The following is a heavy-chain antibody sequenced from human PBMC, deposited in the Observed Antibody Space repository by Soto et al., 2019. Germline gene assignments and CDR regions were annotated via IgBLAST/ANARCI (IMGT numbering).Heavy chain of an antibody. CDR2: ISYDGSYK. D-gene: IGHD3-16*01. CDR3: AKWNGGFDY. Sequence: QVQLVESGGGVVQPGRSLRLSCAASGFTFSSYGMHWVRQAPGKGLEWVAVISYDGSYKYYADSVKGRFTITRDNSKNTLYLQMNSLRAEDTAVYYCAKWNGGFDYWGQGTLVTVSS. V-gene: IGHV3-30*18. J-gene: IGHJ4*02. CDR1: GFTFSSYG.